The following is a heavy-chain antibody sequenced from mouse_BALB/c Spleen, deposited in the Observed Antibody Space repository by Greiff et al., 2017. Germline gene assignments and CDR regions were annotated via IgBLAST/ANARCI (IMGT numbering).Heavy chain of an antibody. CDR3: ARDKRYFDY. V-gene: IGHV5-17*02. CDR1: GFTFSSFG. CDR2: ISSGSSTI. Sequence: EVKLQESGGGLVQPGGSRKLSCAASGFTFSSFGMHWVRQAPEKGLEWVAYISSGSSTIYYADTVKGRFTISRDNPKNTLFLQMTSLRSEDTAMYYCARDKRYFDYWGQGTTLTVSS. J-gene: IGHJ2*01.